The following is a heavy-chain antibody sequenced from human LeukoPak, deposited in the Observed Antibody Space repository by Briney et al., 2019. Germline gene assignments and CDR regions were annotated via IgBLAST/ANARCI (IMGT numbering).Heavy chain of an antibody. CDR1: SGSLSGYY. CDR3: ARGLVRASGNYLYY. Sequence: SETLSLTCAVYSGSLSGYYWSWIRQPPGKGLEWIGEINHSGGTNYNPSLKSRVTIAVDTSKNQFSLKLTSVTAADTAVYYCARGLVRASGNYLYYWGQGTLVTVSS. V-gene: IGHV4-34*01. D-gene: IGHD1-26*01. CDR2: INHSGGT. J-gene: IGHJ4*02.